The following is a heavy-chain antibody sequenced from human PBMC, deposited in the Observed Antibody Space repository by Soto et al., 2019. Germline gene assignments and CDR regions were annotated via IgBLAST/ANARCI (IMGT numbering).Heavy chain of an antibody. CDR2: IIPIFGTA. J-gene: IGHJ5*02. CDR3: ARGRDAYITPWFDP. Sequence: VKVSCKASGGTFSSYAISWVRQAPGQGLEWMGGIIPIFGTANYAQKFQGRVTITADESTSTAYMELSSLRSEDTAVYYCARGRDAYITPWFDPWGQVTLVTVSS. V-gene: IGHV1-69*13. D-gene: IGHD2-2*01. CDR1: GGTFSSYA.